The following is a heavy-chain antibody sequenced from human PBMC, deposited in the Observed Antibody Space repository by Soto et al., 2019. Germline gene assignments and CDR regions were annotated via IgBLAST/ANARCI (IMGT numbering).Heavy chain of an antibody. D-gene: IGHD5-12*01. CDR2: IYYSGNT. Sequence: SETLSLTCTVSGGSISNENYYWNWIRQPPGKGLEWIGYIYYSGNTYYNPSLKSRVTISVDTSKNQFSLKLSSVTAADTAVYYCAREGDGYNSAEYFQHWGQGTLVTVSS. CDR1: GGSISNENYY. J-gene: IGHJ1*01. V-gene: IGHV4-61*01. CDR3: AREGDGYNSAEYFQH.